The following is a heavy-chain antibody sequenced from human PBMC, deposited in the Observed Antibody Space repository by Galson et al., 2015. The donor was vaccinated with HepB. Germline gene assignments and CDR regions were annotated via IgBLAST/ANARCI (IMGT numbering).Heavy chain of an antibody. Sequence: SVKVSCKASGGTFSSYAISWVRQAPGQGLEWMGRIIPILGIANYAQKFQGRVTITADKSTSTAYMELSSLRSEDTAVYYCARASVDGTAMVPDYWGQGTLVTVSS. D-gene: IGHD5-18*01. V-gene: IGHV1-69*04. CDR3: ARASVDGTAMVPDY. CDR2: IIPILGIA. CDR1: GGTFSSYA. J-gene: IGHJ4*02.